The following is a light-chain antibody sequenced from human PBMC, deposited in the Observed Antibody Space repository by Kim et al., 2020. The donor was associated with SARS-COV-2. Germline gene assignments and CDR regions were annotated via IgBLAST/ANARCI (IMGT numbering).Light chain of an antibody. V-gene: IGLV3-19*01. CDR1: SLRSYY. J-gene: IGLJ1*01. CDR2: GKN. CDR3: NSRDSSGNPLYV. Sequence: SSELTQDPAVSVALGQTVRITCQGDSLRSYYTSWYQQKPGQAPGLVIYGKNNRPSGIPDRFSGSSSGNTASLTITGAQAEDEADYYCNSRDSSGNPLYVFGTGTKVTVL.